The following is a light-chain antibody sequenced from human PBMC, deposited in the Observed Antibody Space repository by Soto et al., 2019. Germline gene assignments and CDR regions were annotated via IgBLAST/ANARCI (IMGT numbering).Light chain of an antibody. Sequence: DVQMTQSPFFLSTSVGETIAITCRASQPISTYLNCYQHKPGKAPNLLIRAASILQPGVPSRFSGSGSRTHFTLTVSNLLPDDCATYFCHQTYTTPLYTFGQGTHLDI. J-gene: IGKJ2*01. CDR1: QPISTY. CDR3: HQTYTTPLYT. CDR2: AAS. V-gene: IGKV1-39*01.